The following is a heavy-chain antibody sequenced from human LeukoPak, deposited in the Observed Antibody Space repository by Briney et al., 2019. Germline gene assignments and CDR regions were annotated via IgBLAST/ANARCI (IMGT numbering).Heavy chain of an antibody. CDR1: GYTFTGYY. V-gene: IGHV1-2*02. J-gene: IGHJ4*02. Sequence: ASVKVSCKASGYTFTGYYMHWVRQAPGQGLEWMGWINPNSGGTNYAQKFQGRVTMTRDTSISTAYMELSRLRSDDTAVYYCARDYESSSWLPGHPVDYWGQGTLVTVSS. CDR3: ARDYESSSWLPGHPVDY. D-gene: IGHD6-13*01. CDR2: INPNSGGT.